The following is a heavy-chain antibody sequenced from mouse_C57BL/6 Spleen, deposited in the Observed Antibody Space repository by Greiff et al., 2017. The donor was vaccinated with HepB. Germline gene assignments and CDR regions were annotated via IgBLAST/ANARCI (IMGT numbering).Heavy chain of an antibody. J-gene: IGHJ2*01. D-gene: IGHD3-1*01. CDR1: GFNIKDYY. V-gene: IGHV14-1*01. CDR2: IDPEDGDT. CDR3: TRARGAGPYYFDY. Sequence: EVQLQQSGAELVRPWASVKLSCTASGFNIKDYYMHWVKQRPEQGLEWIGRIDPEDGDTEYAPKFQGKATMTADTSSNTAYLQLSSLTSEDTAVYYCTRARGAGPYYFDYWGQGTTLTVSS.